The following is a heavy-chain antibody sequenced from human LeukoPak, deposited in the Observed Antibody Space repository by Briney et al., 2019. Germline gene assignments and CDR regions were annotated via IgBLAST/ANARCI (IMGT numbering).Heavy chain of an antibody. D-gene: IGHD3-16*01. J-gene: IGHJ3*01. Sequence: SETLSLTCTVSGYSIGSDYYWGWIRQPPGKGLEWVGSIYHSGSTYYNPSLQSQVTISMNTSKNQFFLRLSSVTAADTAVYFCARVGGSDAFDFWGQGTRVTVSP. CDR3: ARVGGSDAFDF. CDR2: IYHSGST. CDR1: GYSIGSDYY. V-gene: IGHV4-38-2*02.